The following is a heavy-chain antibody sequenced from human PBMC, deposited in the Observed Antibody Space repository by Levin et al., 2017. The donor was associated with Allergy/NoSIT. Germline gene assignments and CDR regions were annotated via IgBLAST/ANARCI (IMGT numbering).Heavy chain of an antibody. CDR3: ANYVYGSGWYPLGNDAFEM. J-gene: IGHJ3*02. CDR2: ISSDGRKK. CDR1: GFTFSSYG. D-gene: IGHD6-19*01. V-gene: IGHV3-30*18. Sequence: SCAASGFTFSSYGMHWVRQAPGKGLEWVAVISSDGRKKFYADSVKGRFTISRDNSKNTLDLQMNSLRAEDTAVYYCANYVYGSGWYPLGNDAFEMWGQGTKVSVSS.